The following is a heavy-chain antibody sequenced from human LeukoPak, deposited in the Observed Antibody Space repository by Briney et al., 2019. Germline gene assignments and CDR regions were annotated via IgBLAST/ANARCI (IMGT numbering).Heavy chain of an antibody. V-gene: IGHV1-18*01. D-gene: IGHD5-24*01. J-gene: IGHJ5*02. CDR3: ARDYWEMAASPINLFDP. Sequence: ASVKVSCKASGCTFTSYGISWVRQAPGQGLEWMGWISAYNGNTNYAQKLQGRVTMTRDTSTTTVYMDLSSLRSEDTAVYYCARDYWEMAASPINLFDPWGQGTLVTVSS. CDR2: ISAYNGNT. CDR1: GCTFTSYG.